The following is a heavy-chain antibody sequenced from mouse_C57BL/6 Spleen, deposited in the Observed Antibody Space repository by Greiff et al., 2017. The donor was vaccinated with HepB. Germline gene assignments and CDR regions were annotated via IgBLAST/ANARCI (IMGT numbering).Heavy chain of an antibody. CDR3: ARTREGYAMDY. Sequence: VKLQQPGAELVRPGTSVKLSCKASGYTFTSYWMHWVKQRPGQGLEWIGVIDPSDSYTNYNQKFKGKATLTVDTSSSTAYMQLSSLTSEDSAVYYCARTREGYAMDYWGQGTSVTVSS. J-gene: IGHJ4*01. V-gene: IGHV1-59*01. CDR1: GYTFTSYW. CDR2: IDPSDSYT.